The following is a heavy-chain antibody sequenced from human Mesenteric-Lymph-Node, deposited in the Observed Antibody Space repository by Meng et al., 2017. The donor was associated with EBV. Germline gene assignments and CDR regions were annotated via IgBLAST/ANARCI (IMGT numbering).Heavy chain of an antibody. CDR3: AGGDYVNQFNY. V-gene: IGHV4-30-2*06. CDR2: VHHSGLT. Sequence: RHSGSGLVNPSQSLSLPCTVSGGSVNSGGYSWSWIRQSPEKGLEWIGYVHHSGLTYYNPSLETRVIISLERSKNQFSLKLTSVTAADTAVYYCAGGDYVNQFNYWGQGTLVTVSS. J-gene: IGHJ4*02. CDR1: GGSVNSGGYS. D-gene: IGHD4-17*01.